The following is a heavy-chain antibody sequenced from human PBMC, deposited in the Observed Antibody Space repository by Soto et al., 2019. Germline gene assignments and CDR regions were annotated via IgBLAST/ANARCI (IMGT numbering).Heavy chain of an antibody. CDR2: IWYDGSNK. D-gene: IGHD6-19*01. CDR1: GFTFSSYG. V-gene: IGHV3-33*01. J-gene: IGHJ4*02. Sequence: QVQPVESGGGVVQPGRSLRLSCAASGFTFSSYGMHWVRQAPGKGLEWVAVIWYDGSNKYYADSVKGRFTISRDNSKNTLYLQMNSLRAEDTAVYYCARVPYSSGLLAPFDYWGQGTLVTVSS. CDR3: ARVPYSSGLLAPFDY.